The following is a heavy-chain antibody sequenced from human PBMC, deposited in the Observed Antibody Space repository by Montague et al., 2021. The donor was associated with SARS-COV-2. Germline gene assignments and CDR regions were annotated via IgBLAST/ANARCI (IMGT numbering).Heavy chain of an antibody. Sequence: CAISGDSVSSNIAAWNWIRQSPSRGLEWLGRTYYRPKWYNDYAVSVRSRITISPDTSKNQFSLQLNSVTPEDTAVYYCTQERGPGRATWHYFDYWGQGTLVTVSS. CDR3: TQERGPGRATWHYFDY. J-gene: IGHJ4*02. V-gene: IGHV6-1*01. D-gene: IGHD3-10*01. CDR2: TYYRPKWYN. CDR1: GDSVSSNIAA.